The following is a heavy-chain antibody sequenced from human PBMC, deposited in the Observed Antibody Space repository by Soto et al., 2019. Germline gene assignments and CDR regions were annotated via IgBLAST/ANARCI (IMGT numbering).Heavy chain of an antibody. V-gene: IGHV3-7*01. D-gene: IGHD2-2*01. Sequence: DVQLVESGGGLVQPGGSLRLSCAASGFTFSDYWMTWVRQAPGKGLEFVANLNQDGSQKYYVDSVKGRFTVSRDNAKNSLSLQISSRRAEDTAVYYCARDSAHGTSENWGEGTLVTVSS. J-gene: IGHJ4*02. CDR2: LNQDGSQK. CDR1: GFTFSDYW. CDR3: ARDSAHGTSEN.